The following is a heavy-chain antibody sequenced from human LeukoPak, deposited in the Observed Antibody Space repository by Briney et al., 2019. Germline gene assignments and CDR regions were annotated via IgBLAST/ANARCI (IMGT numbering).Heavy chain of an antibody. V-gene: IGHV3-74*01. CDR1: GFNIGSYW. D-gene: IGHD3-10*01. J-gene: IGHJ4*02. Sequence: GGSLRLSCAASGFNIGSYWMNWVRQGPGKGLVWVARISSDGKSISYADSVKGRFTISRDNSKNTLYLQMDSLRAEDTAVYYCASASSESYYWALDYWGQRTLVTVSS. CDR2: ISSDGKSI. CDR3: ASASSESYYWALDY.